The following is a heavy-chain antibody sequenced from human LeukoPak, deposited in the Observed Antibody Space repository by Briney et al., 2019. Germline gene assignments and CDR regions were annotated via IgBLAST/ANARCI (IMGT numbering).Heavy chain of an antibody. Sequence: SETLSLTCAVYGGSFSGYYWSWIRQPPGKGLEWIGEINHSGSTNYNPSLESRVTISVDTSKNQFSLKLSSVTAADTAVYYCARRGRQPSVWGQGTMVTVSS. CDR1: GGSFSGYY. CDR2: INHSGST. J-gene: IGHJ3*01. D-gene: IGHD2-2*01. CDR3: ARRGRQPSV. V-gene: IGHV4-34*01.